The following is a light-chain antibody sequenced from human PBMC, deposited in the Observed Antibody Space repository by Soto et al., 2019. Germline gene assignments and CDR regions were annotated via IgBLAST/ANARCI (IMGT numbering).Light chain of an antibody. J-gene: IGKJ3*01. CDR3: QQRSNWPPGFT. V-gene: IGKV3-11*01. Sequence: EIVFTQSPATLSLSPGERATLSCRASQSVSSYLAWYQQKPGQAPRLLIYDASNRATGIPARFSGSGSGTDFTLTISSLEPEDFAVYYCQQRSNWPPGFTFGPGTKVDI. CDR2: DAS. CDR1: QSVSSY.